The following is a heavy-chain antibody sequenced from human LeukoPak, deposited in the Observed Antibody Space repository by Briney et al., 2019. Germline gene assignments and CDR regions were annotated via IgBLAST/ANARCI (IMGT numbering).Heavy chain of an antibody. CDR3: ARDGSTLHGRHHFDY. CDR2: IKQDGSEK. Sequence: GGSLRLSCAASKFTFSAYWMSWVRQAPGKGLEWVANIKQDGSEKYYVGSVKGRFTISRDNAKNSVYLQMNSLRAEDTAVYYCARDGSTLHGRHHFDYWGQGTLVTVSS. J-gene: IGHJ4*02. D-gene: IGHD2-2*01. CDR1: KFTFSAYW. V-gene: IGHV3-7*05.